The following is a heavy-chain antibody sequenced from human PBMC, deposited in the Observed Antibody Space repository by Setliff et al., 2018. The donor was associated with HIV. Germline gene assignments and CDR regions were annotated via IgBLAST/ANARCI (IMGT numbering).Heavy chain of an antibody. J-gene: IGHJ4*02. CDR1: GGSISSGSYF. Sequence: KPSETLSLTCTVSGGSISSGSYFWTWIRQPAGKGLEWIGYIYYSGSTNYNPSLKSRVTISVDTSKNHFSLKLRSVTAADTAVYYCAQLGMVDDFDYWGQGTLVTVSS. V-gene: IGHV4-61*10. CDR2: IYYSGST. CDR3: AQLGMVDDFDY. D-gene: IGHD1-1*01.